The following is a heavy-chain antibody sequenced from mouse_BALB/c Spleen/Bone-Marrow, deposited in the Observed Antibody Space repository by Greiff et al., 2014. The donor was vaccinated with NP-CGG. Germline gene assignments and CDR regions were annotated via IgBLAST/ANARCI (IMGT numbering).Heavy chain of an antibody. CDR1: CYSIPSGFS. Sequence: VQLKESRPYPGKTFQSLLLTCPVTCYSIPSGFSWDWVPQFPGNKMEWMGYIHYSGTTNYNPSLKSRISITRDTSKNQFFLQLNSVTSDDTATYYCARQNDGYLYYAMDYWGQGTSVTVSS. J-gene: IGHJ4*01. V-gene: IGHV3-1*02. D-gene: IGHD2-3*01. CDR2: IHYSGTT. CDR3: ARQNDGYLYYAMDY.